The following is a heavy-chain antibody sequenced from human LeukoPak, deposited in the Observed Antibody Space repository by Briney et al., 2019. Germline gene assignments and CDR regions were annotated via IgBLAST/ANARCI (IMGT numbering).Heavy chain of an antibody. J-gene: IGHJ3*02. V-gene: IGHV3-74*01. CDR1: GFTFSSYW. D-gene: IGHD3-22*01. CDR3: ASVRSSGYYSHDAFDI. CDR2: IGTDGSGT. Sequence: GGSLRLSCAASGFTFSSYWMRWVRQAPGKGLVWVSRIGTDGSGTSYADSVKGRFTISRDNAKNTLYLQMDSLRAEDTAVYYCASVRSSGYYSHDAFDIWGQGTMVTVSS.